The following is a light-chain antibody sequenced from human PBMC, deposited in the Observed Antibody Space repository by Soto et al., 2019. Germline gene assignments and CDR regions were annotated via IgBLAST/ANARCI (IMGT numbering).Light chain of an antibody. CDR2: EVT. CDR1: SDVIATYDY. V-gene: IGLV2-14*01. J-gene: IGLJ3*02. CDR3: SSYTNTNTLV. Sequence: QSALTQPASVSGSPGQSISISCTGTSDVIATYDYISWYQQHPGKAPKLRIYEVTYRPSGVSDRFSGSKSGNTASLTITGLQAEDAVDYYCSSYTNTNTLVFGGGTKLTVL.